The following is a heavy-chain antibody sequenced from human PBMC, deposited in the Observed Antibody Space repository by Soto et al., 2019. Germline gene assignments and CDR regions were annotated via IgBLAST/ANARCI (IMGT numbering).Heavy chain of an antibody. D-gene: IGHD6-13*01. CDR3: ARVHRGKSRLIAAAPSDY. CDR1: GFTFSSYG. V-gene: IGHV3-33*01. J-gene: IGHJ4*02. CDR2: IWYDGSNK. Sequence: GSLSLACAASGFTFSSYGMHWVRQAPGKGLEWVAVIWYDGSNKYYADSVKGRFTISRDNSKNTLYLQMNSLRAEDTAVYYCARVHRGKSRLIAAAPSDYWGQGTLVTVSS.